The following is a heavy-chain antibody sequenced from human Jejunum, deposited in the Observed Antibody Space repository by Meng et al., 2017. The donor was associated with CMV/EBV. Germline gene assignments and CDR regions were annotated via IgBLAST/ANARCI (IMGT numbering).Heavy chain of an antibody. V-gene: IGHV4-30-4*08. Sequence: ISSADSYWSWIRQPPGKGLEWIGYIYYSGSTFSSSSLRGRVTMSIDTSKNQFSLRLSSMTAADTAVYYCARETAWAKWKYGVVDYWGQGTLVTVSS. D-gene: IGHD1-20*01. J-gene: IGHJ4*02. CDR1: ISSADSY. CDR3: ARETAWAKWKYGVVDY. CDR2: IYYSGST.